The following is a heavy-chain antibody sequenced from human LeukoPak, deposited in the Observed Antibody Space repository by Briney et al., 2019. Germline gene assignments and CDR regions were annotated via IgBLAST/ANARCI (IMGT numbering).Heavy chain of an antibody. D-gene: IGHD2-15*01. V-gene: IGHV1-46*01. CDR2: INPSGGST. Sequence: ASVKVSCKASGYTFTSYSMHWVRQAPGQGLEWMGIINPSGGSTSYAQKFQGRVTMTRDTSTSTVYMELSSLRSEDTAVYYCARDCSGGSRSKTPGYYYYYGMDVWGQGTTVTVSS. CDR3: ARDCSGGSRSKTPGYYYYYGMDV. J-gene: IGHJ6*02. CDR1: GYTFTSYS.